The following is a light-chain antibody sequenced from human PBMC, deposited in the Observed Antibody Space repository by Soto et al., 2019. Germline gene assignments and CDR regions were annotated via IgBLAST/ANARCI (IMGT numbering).Light chain of an antibody. V-gene: IGKV3-15*01. CDR1: QSVYTT. CDR3: QQYSKWPLT. CDR2: GAS. Sequence: EIVMTQSPATLSVSPGGRATLSCRASQSVYTTLAWYQQKPGQPPRLLIYGASTRATGIPARFSGTGSATEFTLTISILQSEDSAIYYCQQYSKWPLTFGGGTKVEI. J-gene: IGKJ4*01.